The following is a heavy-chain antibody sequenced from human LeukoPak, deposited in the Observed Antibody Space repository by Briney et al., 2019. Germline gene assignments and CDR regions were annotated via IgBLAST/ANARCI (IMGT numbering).Heavy chain of an antibody. CDR3: ARGPALYYYDSSGPYTP. D-gene: IGHD3-22*01. J-gene: IGHJ4*02. CDR1: GYTFTGYY. CDR2: INPNSGGT. Sequence: ASVKVSCKASGYTFTGYYMHWVRQAPGQGLDWMGWINPNSGGTNYAQKFQGRVTMTRDTSISTAYMELSRLRSDDTAVYYCARGPALYYYDSSGPYTPWGQGTLVTVSS. V-gene: IGHV1-2*02.